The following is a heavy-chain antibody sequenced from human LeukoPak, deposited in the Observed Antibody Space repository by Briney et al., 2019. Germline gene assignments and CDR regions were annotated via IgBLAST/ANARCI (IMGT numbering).Heavy chain of an antibody. CDR1: GFTVGDNY. Sequence: GGSLRLSCAASGFTVGDNYMSWVRQAPGKGLEWVSVIFRAGYTYYADSVKGRFTISRDNSKNTLYLQMHSLRAEDTAVYYCARSYYWTGLFDYWGQGTLVTVSS. J-gene: IGHJ4*02. CDR2: IFRAGYT. D-gene: IGHD3/OR15-3a*01. V-gene: IGHV3-53*01. CDR3: ARSYYWTGLFDY.